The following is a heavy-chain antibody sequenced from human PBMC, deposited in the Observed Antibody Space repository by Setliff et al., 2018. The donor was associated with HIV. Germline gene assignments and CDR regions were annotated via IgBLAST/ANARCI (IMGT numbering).Heavy chain of an antibody. CDR3: ARGRYNSRIDV. J-gene: IGHJ6*02. Sequence: ASVKVSCKASGYTFSTYDFNWVRQAAGQGLEWMGWMSPKNNGSGFAQKFQARLTMTWNTSTNTAYMEPGSLTSDDTAVYYCARGRYNSRIDVWGQGTTVTVSS. D-gene: IGHD5-18*01. CDR2: MSPKNNGS. CDR1: GYTFSTYD. V-gene: IGHV1-8*01.